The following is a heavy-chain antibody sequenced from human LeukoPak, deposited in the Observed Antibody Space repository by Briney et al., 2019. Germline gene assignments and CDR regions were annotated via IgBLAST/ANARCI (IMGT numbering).Heavy chain of an antibody. J-gene: IGHJ5*02. D-gene: IGHD6-19*01. V-gene: IGHV4-39*01. CDR3: ARRRRIAVAGSWFDP. CDR1: GGSFSAYY. CDR2: IYYSGST. Sequence: SETLSLTCAVFGGSFSAYYWGWIRQPPGKGLEWIGSIYYSGSTYYNPSLKSRVTISVDTSKNQFSLKLRSVTAADAAVYYCARRRRIAVAGSWFDPWGQGTLVTVSS.